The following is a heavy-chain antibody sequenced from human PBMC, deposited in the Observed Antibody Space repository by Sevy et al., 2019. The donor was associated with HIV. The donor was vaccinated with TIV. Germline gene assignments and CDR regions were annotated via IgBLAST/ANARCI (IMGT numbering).Heavy chain of an antibody. CDR2: IKQDGSEK. D-gene: IGHD3-3*01. CDR3: GRASLRFLEWVSGGYGMDV. J-gene: IGHJ6*02. V-gene: IGHV3-7*01. Sequence: GGSLRLSCAASGFTFSSYWMSWVRQAPGKGLEWVANIKQDGSEKYHVDSVKGRFTISIDNAKNPLYLQMNSLRAEDTVVYYCGRASLRFLEWVSGGYGMDVWGQGATVTVSS. CDR1: GFTFSSYW.